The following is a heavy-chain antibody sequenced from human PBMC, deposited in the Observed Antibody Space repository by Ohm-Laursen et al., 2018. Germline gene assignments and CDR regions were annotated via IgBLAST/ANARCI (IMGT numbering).Heavy chain of an antibody. V-gene: IGHV3-72*01. CDR3: VRVRGGYSFDY. CDR1: GFTFSDYY. D-gene: IGHD1-26*01. CDR2: TRNKARNYTT. J-gene: IGHJ4*02. Sequence: SLRLSCSASGFTFSDYYIDWVRQAPGKGLEWVGRTRNKARNYTTEYAASVKDRFAISRDDAKNSLYLQMNSLKTEDTAVYYCVRVRGGYSFDYWGRGTLVTVSS.